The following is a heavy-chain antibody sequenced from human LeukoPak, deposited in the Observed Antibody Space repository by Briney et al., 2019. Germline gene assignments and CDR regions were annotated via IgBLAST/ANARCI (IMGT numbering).Heavy chain of an antibody. V-gene: IGHV3-30*04. CDR1: GFTFSSYA. D-gene: IGHD3-10*01. CDR3: ARALGVDWFDP. CDR2: ISYDGSNK. J-gene: IGHJ5*02. Sequence: GRSLRLSCAASGFTFSSYAMHWLRQAPGKGLEWVAVISYDGSNKYYADSVKGRFTISRDNSKNTLYLQMNSLRAEDTAVYYCARALGVDWFDPWGQGTLVTVSS.